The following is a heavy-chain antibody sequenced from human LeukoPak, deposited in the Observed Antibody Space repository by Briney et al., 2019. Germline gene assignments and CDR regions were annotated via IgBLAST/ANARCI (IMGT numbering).Heavy chain of an antibody. J-gene: IGHJ3*02. CDR3: ARFDDYDAFDI. D-gene: IGHD4-11*01. Sequence: SETLSLTCTVSGGSINSSGNYWGWIRQPPGKGLECVGSAYDSENTYYNPSLKSRVTISVDTSKNQFSLKLRSVTAADTAVYYCARFDDYDAFDIWGQGTMVTVSS. CDR1: GGSINSSGNY. V-gene: IGHV4-39*01. CDR2: AYDSENT.